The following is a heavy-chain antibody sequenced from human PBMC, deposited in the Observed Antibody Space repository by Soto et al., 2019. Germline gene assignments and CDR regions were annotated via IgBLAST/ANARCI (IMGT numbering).Heavy chain of an antibody. D-gene: IGHD1-26*01. CDR1: AGSITRGGYY. CDR2: IYSRGST. Sequence: QVQLQESGPGLVKPSQTLSLPCTVSAGSITRGGYYWSWIRRHPGKGLEWIGYIYSRGSTYYNPPLTSRVTISVDTSKNQFSLKLSSVTAADTAVYYCARDRLSSSGWFDPWGQGTLVTVSS. V-gene: IGHV4-31*03. CDR3: ARDRLSSSGWFDP. J-gene: IGHJ5*02.